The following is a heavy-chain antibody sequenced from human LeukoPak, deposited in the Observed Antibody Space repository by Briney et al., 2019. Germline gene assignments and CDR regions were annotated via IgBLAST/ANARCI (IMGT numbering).Heavy chain of an antibody. J-gene: IGHJ5*02. CDR2: IYTSGST. Sequence: SETLSLTCTVSGGPISSGSYYWSWIRQPAGKGLEWIGRIYTSGSTNYNPSLKSRVTISVDTSKNQFSLKLSSVTAADTAVYYCARDDPTAEGWFDPWGQGTLVTVSS. V-gene: IGHV4-61*02. CDR3: ARDDPTAEGWFDP. CDR1: GGPISSGSYY.